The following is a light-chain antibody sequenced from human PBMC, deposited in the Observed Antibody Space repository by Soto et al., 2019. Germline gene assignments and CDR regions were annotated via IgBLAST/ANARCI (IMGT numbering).Light chain of an antibody. CDR3: LKYGRSPGWT. Sequence: EIVLTQSPGTLSLSPGERAILSCRASQSVGSLLAWYQHNPGQSPRLLIFDASYRAAGIPARFRGSGSGTDFTLTIDSLEPEDFAVYYCLKYGRSPGWTFGQGTKVEIK. V-gene: IGKV3-11*01. CDR1: QSVGSL. J-gene: IGKJ1*01. CDR2: DAS.